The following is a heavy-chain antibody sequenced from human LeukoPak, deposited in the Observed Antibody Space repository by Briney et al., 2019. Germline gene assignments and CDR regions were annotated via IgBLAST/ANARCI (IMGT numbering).Heavy chain of an antibody. CDR2: IYYSGST. J-gene: IGHJ6*02. CDR3: ARDGVYCSGGSCYSGGYYYGMDV. D-gene: IGHD2-15*01. Sequence: SETLSLTCTVSGGSISSYYWSWIRQPPGKGLEWIGYIYYSGSTNYNPSLKSRVTMSVDTSKNQFSLKLSSVTAADTAVYYCARDGVYCSGGSCYSGGYYYGMDVWGQGTTVTVSS. CDR1: GGSISSYY. V-gene: IGHV4-59*12.